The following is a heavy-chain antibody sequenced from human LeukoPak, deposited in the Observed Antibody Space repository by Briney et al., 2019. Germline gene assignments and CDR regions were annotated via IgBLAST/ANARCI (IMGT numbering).Heavy chain of an antibody. Sequence: GGSLRLSCAASGFTFDDYGMSWVRQAPGKGLEWVSGINWNGGSTGYADSVKGRFTISRDNAKNSLYLQMNSLRAEDTALYYCARVRTYYYDSSGPYYFDYWGQGTLVTVSS. D-gene: IGHD3-22*01. CDR1: GFTFDDYG. V-gene: IGHV3-20*04. CDR2: INWNGGST. CDR3: ARVRTYYYDSSGPYYFDY. J-gene: IGHJ4*02.